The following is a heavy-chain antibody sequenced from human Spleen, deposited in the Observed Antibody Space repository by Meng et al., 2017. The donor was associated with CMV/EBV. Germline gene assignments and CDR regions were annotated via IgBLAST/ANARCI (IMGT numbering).Heavy chain of an antibody. CDR1: GGSFSGYY. J-gene: IGHJ6*02. Sequence: SETLSLTCAVYGGSFSGYYWSWIRQPPGKGLEWIGEINHSGSTNYNPSLKSRVTISVDTSKDQFSLTLTSVTAADTAVYFCARESSSPYYYYGMDVWGQGTTVTVSS. CDR3: ARESSSPYYYYGMDV. CDR2: INHSGST. D-gene: IGHD6-6*01. V-gene: IGHV4-34*01.